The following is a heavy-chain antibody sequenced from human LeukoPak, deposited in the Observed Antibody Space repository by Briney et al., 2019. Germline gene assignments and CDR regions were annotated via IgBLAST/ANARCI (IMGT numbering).Heavy chain of an antibody. Sequence: GGSLRLSCAASGFTFSDYYMSWIRQAPGKGLEWVAVIWYDGSNKYYADSVKGRFTISRDNSKNTLYLQMNSLRAEDTAVYYCARERYFDWLKGYAFDIWGQGTMVTVSS. CDR2: IWYDGSNK. D-gene: IGHD3-9*01. CDR1: GFTFSDYY. CDR3: ARERYFDWLKGYAFDI. V-gene: IGHV3-33*08. J-gene: IGHJ3*02.